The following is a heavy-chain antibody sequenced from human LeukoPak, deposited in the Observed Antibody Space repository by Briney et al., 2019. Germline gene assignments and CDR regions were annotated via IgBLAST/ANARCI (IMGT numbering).Heavy chain of an antibody. CDR1: GYSFTSYW. D-gene: IGHD2-2*02. J-gene: IGHJ4*02. CDR2: IYPGDSDT. V-gene: IGHV5-51*01. CDR3: ARYIAARPYYFDY. Sequence: GGSLQISCKGSGYSFTSYWIGWVRQMPGKGLEWMGIIYPGDSDTRYSPSFQGQVTISADKSISTAYLQWSSLKASDTAMYYCARYIAARPYYFDYWGQGTLVTVSS.